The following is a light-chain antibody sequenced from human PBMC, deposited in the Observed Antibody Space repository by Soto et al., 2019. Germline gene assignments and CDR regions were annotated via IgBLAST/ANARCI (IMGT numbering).Light chain of an antibody. CDR2: GAS. V-gene: IGKV3-20*01. Sequence: EIVLTQSPDTLSLSPGESATLSCRASQSLSSDYLAWYQQKPGRPPRLLIYGASRRATGTPDRFSGSGSGTDFTLTITRVEPEDFAVFYCQQSDNAVTVGQGTRLDIE. J-gene: IGKJ5*01. CDR3: QQSDNAVT. CDR1: QSLSSDY.